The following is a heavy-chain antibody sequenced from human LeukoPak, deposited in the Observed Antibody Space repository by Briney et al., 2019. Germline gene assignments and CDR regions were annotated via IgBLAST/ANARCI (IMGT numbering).Heavy chain of an antibody. CDR3: AQWGDYVWGTNDAFDI. V-gene: IGHV4-30-4*01. Sequence: SQTLSLTCTVSGGSISSGDYYWSWIRQPPGKGLEWIGYIYYSGSTYYNPSLKSRVTISVDTSKNQFSLKLSSVTAADTAVYCCAQWGDYVWGTNDAFDIWGQGTMVTVSS. CDR1: GGSISSGDYY. J-gene: IGHJ3*02. CDR2: IYYSGST. D-gene: IGHD3-16*01.